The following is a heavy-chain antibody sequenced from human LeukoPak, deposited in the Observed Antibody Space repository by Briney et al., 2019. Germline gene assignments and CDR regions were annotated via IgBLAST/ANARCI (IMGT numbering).Heavy chain of an antibody. CDR2: ISMNVQTT. D-gene: IGHD1-1*01. J-gene: IGHJ4*02. Sequence: GGSLRLSCSASGFTFTSHVMHWVRQAPGKGLQYVSGISMNVQTTYYAGSVKGRFTISRDSSKNAVYLQMNSLTAEDTAVYYCVREGLERRTNFDYWGQGTLVSVSS. CDR3: VREGLERRTNFDY. V-gene: IGHV3-64D*06. CDR1: GFTFTSHV.